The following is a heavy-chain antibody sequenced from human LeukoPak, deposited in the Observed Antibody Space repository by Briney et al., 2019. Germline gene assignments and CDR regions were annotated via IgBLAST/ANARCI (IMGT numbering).Heavy chain of an antibody. CDR1: GYTFTSYG. CDR2: ISAYNGNT. J-gene: IGHJ6*02. D-gene: IGHD3-22*01. CDR3: ARDGEVVIPNYYYYYGMDV. Sequence: ASVKVSCKASGYTFTSYGISWVRHAPGQELEWMGWISAYNGNTNYAQKLQGRVTMTTDTSTSTAYMELRSLRSDDTAVYYCARDGEVVIPNYYYYYGMDVWGQGTTVTVSS. V-gene: IGHV1-18*01.